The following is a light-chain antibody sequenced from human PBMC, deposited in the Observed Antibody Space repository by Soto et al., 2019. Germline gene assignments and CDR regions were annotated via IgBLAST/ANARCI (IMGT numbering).Light chain of an antibody. V-gene: IGKV3-20*01. Sequence: EIVLTQSPGTLSLSPGERATLSCRASQSVSSSYLAWYQQKPGQAPRLLIYGASSRATGTPDRFSGSGSGTDLTLTISRLEPEDFAVYYCQQYGSSPWTFGQGTKVDIK. J-gene: IGKJ1*01. CDR1: QSVSSSY. CDR3: QQYGSSPWT. CDR2: GAS.